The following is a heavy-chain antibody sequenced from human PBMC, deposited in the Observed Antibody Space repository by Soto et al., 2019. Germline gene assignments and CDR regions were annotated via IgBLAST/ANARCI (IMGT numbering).Heavy chain of an antibody. CDR3: AKDISQWLVGAGLDF. CDR1: GFIFDDYA. Sequence: EVQLVESGGGLVEPGGSLRLSCAASGFIFDDYAMHWVRQAPGKGLEWVSYINWHGGIVGYADSVKGRFTINRDNGKNTLYLQMKSLRPEDTAFYYCAKDISQWLVGAGLDFWGQGILVTVSS. J-gene: IGHJ4*02. CDR2: INWHGGIV. V-gene: IGHV3-9*01. D-gene: IGHD6-19*01.